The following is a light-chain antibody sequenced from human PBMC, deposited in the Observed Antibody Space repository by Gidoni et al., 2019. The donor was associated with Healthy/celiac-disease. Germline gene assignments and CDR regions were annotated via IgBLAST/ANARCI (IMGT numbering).Light chain of an antibody. CDR1: QGISSW. Sequence: DIHMTQSPSSVSASVGDSVTITCRSSQGISSWLACYQQKPGNAPQLLIAAASSFRSGVPSWFSGSGSGTDFTLTSSSQQPEDFATYYCQQANSFPFTFGPGTKVDIK. V-gene: IGKV1-12*01. J-gene: IGKJ3*01. CDR2: AAS. CDR3: QQANSFPFT.